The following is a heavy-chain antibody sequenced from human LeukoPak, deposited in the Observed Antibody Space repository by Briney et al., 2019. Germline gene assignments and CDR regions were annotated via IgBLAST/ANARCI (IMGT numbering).Heavy chain of an antibody. CDR1: GFTFGDYA. D-gene: IGHD3-16*02. CDR3: TRSRVNYDYVWGSYLLDFDY. CDR2: IRSKAYGGTT. J-gene: IGHJ4*02. V-gene: IGHV3-49*03. Sequence: GGSLRLSCTASGFTFGDYAMSWFRQAPGKGLEWVGFIRSKAYGGTTEYAASVKGRFTISRDDSKSIAYLQMNSLKTEDTAVYYCTRSRVNYDYVWGSYLLDFDYWGQGTLVTVSS.